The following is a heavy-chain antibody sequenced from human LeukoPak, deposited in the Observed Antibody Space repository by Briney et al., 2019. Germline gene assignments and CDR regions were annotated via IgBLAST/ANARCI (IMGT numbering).Heavy chain of an antibody. Sequence: GASVNVSCKASGYAFTGYYMHWVRQAPGQGLEWMGRINPNSGGTNYAQKLQGRVTMTRDTSISTAYMELSRLRSDDTAVYYCARAVRCSGGSCRFYYFDYWGQGTLVTVSS. J-gene: IGHJ4*02. CDR2: INPNSGGT. CDR3: ARAVRCSGGSCRFYYFDY. CDR1: GYAFTGYY. V-gene: IGHV1-2*06. D-gene: IGHD2-15*01.